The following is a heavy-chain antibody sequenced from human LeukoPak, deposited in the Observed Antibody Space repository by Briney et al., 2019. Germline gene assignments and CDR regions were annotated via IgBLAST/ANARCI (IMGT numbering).Heavy chain of an antibody. Sequence: PGGSLRLSCAGSGFTFSDHYIDWVRQAPGKGLEWVGRMRNKANSYTTENAASVKGRLTLSRDDSKRLVFLQLNSLKIEDTAVYYCARSPESGGNVFDIWGQGTMVTVSS. V-gene: IGHV3-72*01. CDR1: GFTFSDHY. J-gene: IGHJ3*02. CDR2: MRNKANSYTT. CDR3: ARSPESGGNVFDI. D-gene: IGHD3-16*01.